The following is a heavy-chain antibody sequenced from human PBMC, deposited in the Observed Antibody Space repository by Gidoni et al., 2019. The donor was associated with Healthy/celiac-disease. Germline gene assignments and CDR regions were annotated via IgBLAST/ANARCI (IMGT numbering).Heavy chain of an antibody. Sequence: EVQLVESGGGLVQPGGSLRLSCAASGFTFSSYSMNLVRQAPGKGLEWVSYISSSSSTIYYADSVKGRFTISRDNAKNSLYLQMNSLRAEDTAVYYCAREPDSSGYSTDAFDIWGQGTMVTVSS. CDR2: ISSSSSTI. V-gene: IGHV3-48*04. CDR1: GFTFSSYS. J-gene: IGHJ3*02. D-gene: IGHD3-22*01. CDR3: AREPDSSGYSTDAFDI.